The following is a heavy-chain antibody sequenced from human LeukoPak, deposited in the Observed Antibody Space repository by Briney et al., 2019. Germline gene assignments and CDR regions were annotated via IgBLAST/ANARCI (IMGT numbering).Heavy chain of an antibody. V-gene: IGHV1-3*01. J-gene: IGHJ6*02. Sequence: GASVKVSCKASGYTFTSYAMHWVRQAPGQRLEWMGWINAGNGNTKYSQKFQGRVTITRDTSASTAYMELSSLRSEDTAVYYCARAQMYYDFWSGYYTYYGMDVWGQGTTVTVSS. CDR1: GYTFTSYA. D-gene: IGHD3-3*01. CDR2: INAGNGNT. CDR3: ARAQMYYDFWSGYYTYYGMDV.